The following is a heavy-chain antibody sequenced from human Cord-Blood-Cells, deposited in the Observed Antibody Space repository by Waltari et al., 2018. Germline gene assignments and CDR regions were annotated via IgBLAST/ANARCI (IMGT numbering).Heavy chain of an antibody. CDR2: IYHSGST. V-gene: IGHV4-38-2*02. Sequence: QVQLQESGPGLVKPSETLSLPCAVSGYSISSGYYWGWIRQPPGKGLEWIGSIYHSGSTYYNPSLKSRVTISVDTSKNQFSLKLSSVTAADTAVYYCARDFRPGPFDYWGQGTLVTVSS. CDR3: ARDFRPGPFDY. CDR1: GYSISSGYY. J-gene: IGHJ4*02.